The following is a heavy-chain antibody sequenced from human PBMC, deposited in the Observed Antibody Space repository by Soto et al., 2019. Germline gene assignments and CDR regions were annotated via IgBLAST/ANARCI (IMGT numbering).Heavy chain of an antibody. D-gene: IGHD3-16*01. CDR2: ISAYNGNT. CDR3: ARRLGWPDPYYYMDF. CDR1: GGTFSSYA. J-gene: IGHJ6*03. V-gene: IGHV1-18*01. Sequence: GASVKVSCKASGGTFSSYAISWVRQAPGQGLEWMGWISAYNGNTNYAQKLQGRVTMTTDTSTSTAYMELRSLRSDDTAVYYCARRLGWPDPYYYMDFWGKGTTVTVSS.